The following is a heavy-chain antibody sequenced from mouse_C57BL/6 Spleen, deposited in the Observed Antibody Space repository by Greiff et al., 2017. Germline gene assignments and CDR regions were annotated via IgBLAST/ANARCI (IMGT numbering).Heavy chain of an antibody. CDR1: GYTFTDYY. CDR3: ARGGDDYGEGYFDV. V-gene: IGHV1-76*01. D-gene: IGHD2-4*01. J-gene: IGHJ1*03. CDR2: IYPGSGNT. Sequence: VQLQQSGAELVRPGASVKLSCKASGYTFTDYYINWVKQRPGQGLEWIARIYPGSGNTYYNEKFKGKATLTAEKSSSTAYMQLSSLTSEDSAVYVCARGGDDYGEGYFDVWGTGTTVTVSS.